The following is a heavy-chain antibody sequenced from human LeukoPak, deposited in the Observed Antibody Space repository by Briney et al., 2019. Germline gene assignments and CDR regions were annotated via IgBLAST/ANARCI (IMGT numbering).Heavy chain of an antibody. CDR2: IHSGGST. D-gene: IGHD3-16*01. J-gene: IGHJ4*02. Sequence: GGSLRLSCEASGTRVSDNYMYWVRQAPGKGLEWVSLIHSGGSTYYADSVKGRFTISRDNSKNTLYLEMSSLRVDDAAIYYCARSVWGSYHFDYWGQGTRVTVSS. CDR1: GTRVSDNY. CDR3: ARSVWGSYHFDY. V-gene: IGHV3-53*01.